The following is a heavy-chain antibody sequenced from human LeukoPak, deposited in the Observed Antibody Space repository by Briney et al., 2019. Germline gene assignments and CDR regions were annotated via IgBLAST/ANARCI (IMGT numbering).Heavy chain of an antibody. CDR1: GFTFRSAW. CDR2: IKSKTDGGTT. D-gene: IGHD3-10*01. V-gene: IGHV3-15*01. Sequence: KPGGSLRLSCVASGFTFRSAWVNWVRQAPGRGLEWVGRIKSKTDGGTTDYAAPVKGRFTISRDDSKTTLYLQMNSLQTEDTAVYYCTTDQVVRGVTNDYWGQGTLVTVSS. CDR3: TTDQVVRGVTNDY. J-gene: IGHJ4*02.